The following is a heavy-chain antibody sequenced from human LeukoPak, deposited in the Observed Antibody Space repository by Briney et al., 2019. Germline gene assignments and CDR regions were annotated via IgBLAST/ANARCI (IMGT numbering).Heavy chain of an antibody. J-gene: IGHJ6*03. CDR2: IIPIFGTA. CDR1: GGTFISCA. V-gene: IGHV1-69*05. Sequence: AASVKVSCKASGGTFISCAISWVRQAPGQGLEWMGGIIPIFGTANYAQKFQGRVTITTDESTSTAYMELSSLRSEDTAVYYCAREIRVGVYEMSPYMDVWGKGTTVTVSS. D-gene: IGHD1-26*01. CDR3: AREIRVGVYEMSPYMDV.